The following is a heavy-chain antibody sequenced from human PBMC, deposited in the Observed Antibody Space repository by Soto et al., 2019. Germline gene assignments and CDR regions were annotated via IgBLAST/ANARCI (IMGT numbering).Heavy chain of an antibody. CDR1: GGTFNNYP. J-gene: IGHJ6*02. CDR2: IIPIFGTA. D-gene: IGHD5-12*01. Sequence: QVQLVQSGAEVKKPGSSVKVSCKASGGTFNNYPITWVRQAPGEGLAWMGGIIPIFGTANYAQKFQGRVTISVDESTSTAYMELSSLRSEDTAVYYCARGRGYSGDDHYYYFDMDVWCQGTTVTVSS. CDR3: ARGRGYSGDDHYYYFDMDV. V-gene: IGHV1-69*01.